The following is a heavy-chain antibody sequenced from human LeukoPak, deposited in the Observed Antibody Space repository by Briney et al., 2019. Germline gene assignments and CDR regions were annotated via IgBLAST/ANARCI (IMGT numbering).Heavy chain of an antibody. J-gene: IGHJ4*02. D-gene: IGHD6-13*01. V-gene: IGHV1-24*01. CDR2: FDPEDGET. CDR3: ATGGREQQLGLFDY. CDR1: GYTLTELS. Sequence: ASVKVSCKVSGYTLTELSMHWVRQAPGKGLEWMGGFDPEDGETIYAQKFQGRVTMTEDTSTDTAYMELSSLRSEDTAVYYCATGGREQQLGLFDYWGQGTLVTVSS.